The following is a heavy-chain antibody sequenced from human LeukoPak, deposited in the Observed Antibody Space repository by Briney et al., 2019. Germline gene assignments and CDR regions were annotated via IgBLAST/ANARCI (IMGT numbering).Heavy chain of an antibody. D-gene: IGHD3-16*01. CDR1: GGSISSHY. V-gene: IGHV4-34*01. Sequence: SETLSLTCTVSGGSISSHYWSWIRQPPGKGLEWIGEINHSGSTNYNPSLKSRVTISVDTSKNQFSLKLSSVTAADTAVYYCARVEGGVKYYFDYWGQGTLVTVSS. J-gene: IGHJ4*02. CDR3: ARVEGGVKYYFDY. CDR2: INHSGST.